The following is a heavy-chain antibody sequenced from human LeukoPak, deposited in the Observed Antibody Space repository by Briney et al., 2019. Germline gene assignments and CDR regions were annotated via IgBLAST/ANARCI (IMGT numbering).Heavy chain of an antibody. Sequence: GGSLRLSCAASGFTFSSYAMHWVHQAPGKGLEWVAVISYDGSNKYYADSVKGRFTISRDNSKNTLYLQMNSLRAEDTAVYYCARDWYYYGSGSPPRDWFDPWGQGTLVTVSS. CDR1: GFTFSSYA. D-gene: IGHD3-10*01. V-gene: IGHV3-30-3*01. J-gene: IGHJ5*02. CDR2: ISYDGSNK. CDR3: ARDWYYYGSGSPPRDWFDP.